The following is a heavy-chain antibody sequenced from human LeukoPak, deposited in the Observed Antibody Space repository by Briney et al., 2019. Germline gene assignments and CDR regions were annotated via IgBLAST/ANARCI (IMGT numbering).Heavy chain of an antibody. Sequence: SQTLSLTCTVSSGSVNSDGYYWNWIRQPAGKGLEWLGRIYANNGATNYNPSLKSRVTISLDRSKNQISLKLSSVTAADTAVYYCAAAPARAKFDPWGQGTLVTVSS. CDR2: IYANNGAT. CDR3: AAAPARAKFDP. D-gene: IGHD1-26*01. J-gene: IGHJ5*02. CDR1: SGSVNSDGYY. V-gene: IGHV4-61*02.